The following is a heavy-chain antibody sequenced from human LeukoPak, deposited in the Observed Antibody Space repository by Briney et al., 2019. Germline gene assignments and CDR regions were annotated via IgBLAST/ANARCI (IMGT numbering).Heavy chain of an antibody. J-gene: IGHJ4*02. V-gene: IGHV4-59*01. D-gene: IGHD3-22*01. CDR3: ARASTYQYYYDSSGYRLDY. CDR2: IYYSGST. Sequence: PSETLSLTCTVSGDSISSYYWSCIRQPPGKGRERIGYIYYSGSTNYNPSLKSRVTISVDTSKNQFSLKLSSVTPADTAVYYCARASTYQYYYDSSGYRLDYWGQGTLVTVSS. CDR1: GDSISSYY.